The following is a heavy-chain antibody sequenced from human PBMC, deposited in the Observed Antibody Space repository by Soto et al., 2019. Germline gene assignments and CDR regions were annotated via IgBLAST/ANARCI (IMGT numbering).Heavy chain of an antibody. CDR1: GCTFSSYT. CDR2: ITSSGGTT. J-gene: IGHJ6*02. V-gene: IGHV3-23*01. D-gene: IGHD3-3*01. CDR3: SKDRGGRAIFGVVIIYGMGV. Sequence: EVQLLESGGGLVPPGGSLRLSCAASGCTFSSYTMNWVRQAPGKGLEWVSAITSSGGTTYYADSVKGRFTVSRDNSENTLYLQMNSLRAEDTAEYYCSKDRGGRAIFGVVIIYGMGVWGQGTTVTVSS.